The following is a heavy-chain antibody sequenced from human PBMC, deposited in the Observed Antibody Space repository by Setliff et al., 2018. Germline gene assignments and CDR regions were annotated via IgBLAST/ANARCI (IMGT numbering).Heavy chain of an antibody. V-gene: IGHV1-18*01. J-gene: IGHJ4*02. CDR1: GYSFSDSA. CDR3: ARGGMAAAGRKGVFEY. D-gene: IGHD6-13*01. Sequence: GASVKVSCKASGYSFSDSAVSWVRQAPGQGLEWVGWISVYSGNAYYAQKLQDRVTLTTDTSTTTAYLELSMLRSEDTAVYYCARGGMAAAGRKGVFEYWGQGSLVT. CDR2: ISVYSGNA.